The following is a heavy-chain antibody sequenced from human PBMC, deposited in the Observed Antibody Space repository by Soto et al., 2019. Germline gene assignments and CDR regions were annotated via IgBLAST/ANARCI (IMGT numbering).Heavy chain of an antibody. J-gene: IGHJ5*02. D-gene: IGHD3-10*01. Sequence: QVQVVESGGGVVQPGRSLRLSCAASGFTFSNYAIHWVRQAPGKGLEWLAVISYDGSNKYYADSVQGRFTISRDNSKNTVNLQMNSLGTKNTGLYYCARHGTGMALNWFDPWGQGTLVTFSS. CDR3: ARHGTGMALNWFDP. V-gene: IGHV3-30-3*01. CDR1: GFTFSNYA. CDR2: ISYDGSNK.